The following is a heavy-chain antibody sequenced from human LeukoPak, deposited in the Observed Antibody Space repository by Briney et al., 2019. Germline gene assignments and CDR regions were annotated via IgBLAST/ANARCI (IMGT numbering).Heavy chain of an antibody. D-gene: IGHD5-24*01. V-gene: IGHV3-64*01. Sequence: GGSLRLSCAASGFTFSSYAMHWVRQAPGKGLEYVSAISSNGGSTYYANSVKGRFTISRDNSKNTLCLQMGSLRAEDMAVYYCARGSDGYNREFDYWGQGTLVTVSS. J-gene: IGHJ4*02. CDR1: GFTFSSYA. CDR2: ISSNGGST. CDR3: ARGSDGYNREFDY.